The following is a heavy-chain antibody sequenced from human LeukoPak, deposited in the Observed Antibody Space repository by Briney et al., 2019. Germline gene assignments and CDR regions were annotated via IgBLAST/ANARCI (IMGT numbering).Heavy chain of an antibody. CDR3: AHRKDDGSGSSFDY. CDR2: IYWDDDK. CDR1: GFSLTTSGGG. J-gene: IGHJ4*02. D-gene: IGHD3-10*01. Sequence: SGPTLVKPTQTLTLTCTFSGFSLTTSGGGVGWIRQPPGKALEWLALIYWDDDKRYSPSLKSRLTITKDASRNQVVLTMTNMDPVDSATYFCAHRKDDGSGSSFDYWGQGTLVTVSS. V-gene: IGHV2-5*02.